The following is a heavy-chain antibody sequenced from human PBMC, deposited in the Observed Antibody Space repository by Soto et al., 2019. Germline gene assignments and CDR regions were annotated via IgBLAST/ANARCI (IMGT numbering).Heavy chain of an antibody. CDR2: IIPVFGTT. Sequence: QGQLVQSGPEVKRPGSSVKVSCKDSGGLFSSFAISWVRQAPGQGLEWLGGIIPVFGTTNYAETFQDRLTITADESTNTAYMELSSLTSGDTAMYYCARGGGPYVWFNEFWGQGTLVTVPS. J-gene: IGHJ4*02. D-gene: IGHD3-16*01. CDR3: ARGGGPYVWFNEF. CDR1: GGLFSSFA. V-gene: IGHV1-69*01.